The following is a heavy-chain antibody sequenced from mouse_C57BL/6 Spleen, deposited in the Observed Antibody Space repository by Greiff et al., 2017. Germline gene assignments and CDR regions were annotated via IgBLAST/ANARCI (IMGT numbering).Heavy chain of an antibody. CDR2: ISSGSSTI. J-gene: IGHJ4*01. CDR3: ARIYYDAMDY. D-gene: IGHD2-1*01. CDR1: GFTFSDYG. V-gene: IGHV5-17*01. Sequence: EVQLQESGGGLVKPGGSLKLSCAASGFTFSDYGMHWVRQAPEKGLEWVAYISSGSSTIYYADTVKGRFTISRDHAKNTLFLQMTSLRSEVTAMYYCARIYYDAMDYWGQGPSDTVSS.